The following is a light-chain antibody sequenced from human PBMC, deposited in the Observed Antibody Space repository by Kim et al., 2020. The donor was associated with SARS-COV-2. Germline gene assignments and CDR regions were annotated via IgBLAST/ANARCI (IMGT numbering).Light chain of an antibody. J-gene: IGKJ4*01. Sequence: ASINCKSTQSVLYTANNKNYFAWFKQKPGQPPKLLIYWASTREPGVPDRFSGSGSGTDFTLTISSLQAEDVAAYYCHQYYSTPRTFGGGTKVDIK. CDR3: HQYYSTPRT. CDR1: QSVLYTANNKNY. CDR2: WAS. V-gene: IGKV4-1*01.